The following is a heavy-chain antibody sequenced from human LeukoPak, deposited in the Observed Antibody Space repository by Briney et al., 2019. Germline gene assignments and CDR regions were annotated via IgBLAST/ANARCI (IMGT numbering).Heavy chain of an antibody. V-gene: IGHV1-8*01. CDR3: ARSSPCYSTSDAADGMDV. CDR1: GYTFTSYD. CDR2: MNPNSGNT. Sequence: GSVKVSCKASGYTFTSYDINWVRQPTGQGLEWMGWMNPNSGNTGNAQKFQGRATMTRHTSISTAYMELSSLRNEDTAVYDCARSSPCYSTSDAADGMDVWGQGTTVTVSS. J-gene: IGHJ6*02. D-gene: IGHD2-15*01.